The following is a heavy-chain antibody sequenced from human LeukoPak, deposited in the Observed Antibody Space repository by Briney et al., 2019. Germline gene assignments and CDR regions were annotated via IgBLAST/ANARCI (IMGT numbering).Heavy chain of an antibody. CDR3: ARGFLTGNYGMDV. CDR1: GYTFTSYT. Sequence: GASVKVSCKASGYTFTSYTIHWVRQAPGQRLEWMGWINTGNGNTEYSQKFQGRVTITADESTSTAYMELSSLRSEDTAVYYCARGFLTGNYGMDVWGQGTTVTVSS. V-gene: IGHV1-3*04. D-gene: IGHD3-9*01. CDR2: INTGNGNT. J-gene: IGHJ6*02.